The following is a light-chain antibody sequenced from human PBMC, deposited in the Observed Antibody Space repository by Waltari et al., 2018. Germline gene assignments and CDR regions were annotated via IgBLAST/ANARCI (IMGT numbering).Light chain of an antibody. J-gene: IGKJ4*01. CDR3: MQGTHFPPLT. V-gene: IGKV2-30*02. CDR2: KVS. CDR1: QSLLHSNGNTY. Sequence: DVVMTQSPLSLPITPGQPASMTCRSSQSLLHSNGNTYLSWFLQKPGQPPRRLIYKVSNRDSWVPDRFSGSGAGTDFTLKIRRVEAEDVGVYYCMQGTHFPPLTFGGGTKVEIK.